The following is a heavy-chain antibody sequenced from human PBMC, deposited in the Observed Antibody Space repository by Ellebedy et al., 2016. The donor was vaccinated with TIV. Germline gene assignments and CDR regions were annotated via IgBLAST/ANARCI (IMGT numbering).Heavy chain of an antibody. D-gene: IGHD1-1*01. V-gene: IGHV3-7*01. Sequence: PGGSLRLSCAASGFTFSDSWMTWVLQAPGKGQEWLANINHDASRKYYLDSVKGRFTVSRDNAENSLYLQMNSLRAEDTAVYYCSSWKYWGQGALVTVSS. J-gene: IGHJ4*02. CDR3: SSWKY. CDR1: GFTFSDSW. CDR2: INHDASRK.